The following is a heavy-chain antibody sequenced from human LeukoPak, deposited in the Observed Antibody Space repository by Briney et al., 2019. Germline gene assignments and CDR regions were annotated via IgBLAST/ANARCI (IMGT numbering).Heavy chain of an antibody. J-gene: IGHJ5*02. CDR1: GYSISSGFY. CDR3: ARTSGYLSFWFDP. V-gene: IGHV4-38-2*02. CDR2: IFYSGTT. Sequence: PSETLSLTCTVSGYSISSGFYWGRIRQPPGKGLEWIGSIFYSGTTYYNPSLKSRVTISVDTSKNQFSLKLSSVTAADTAVYYCARTSGYLSFWFDPWGQGTLVTVSS. D-gene: IGHD6-25*01.